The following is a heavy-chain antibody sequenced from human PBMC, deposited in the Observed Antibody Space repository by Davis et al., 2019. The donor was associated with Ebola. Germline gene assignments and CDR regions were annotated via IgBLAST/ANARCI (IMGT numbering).Heavy chain of an antibody. Sequence: GESLKISCAASGFTVSSNYMSWVRQAPGKGLEWVSVIYSGGSTYYADSVKGRFTISRDNSKNTLYLQMNSLRAEDTAVYYCARGCRDIGVIPNAYYFDNWGQGTLVTVSS. CDR2: IYSGGST. J-gene: IGHJ4*02. D-gene: IGHD2-2*01. CDR3: ARGCRDIGVIPNAYYFDN. V-gene: IGHV3-53*01. CDR1: GFTVSSNY.